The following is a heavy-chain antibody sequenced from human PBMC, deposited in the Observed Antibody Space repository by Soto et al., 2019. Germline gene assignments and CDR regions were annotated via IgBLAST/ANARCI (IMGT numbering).Heavy chain of an antibody. V-gene: IGHV1-2*02. J-gene: IGHJ6*02. CDR1: GCTFTGYY. CDR3: ARGHYDFPSGPQTTHYGMDV. D-gene: IGHD3-3*01. CDR2: INPNSGGT. Sequence: SVKVALTASGCTFTGYYMHWVGQAAGHGLEWMGWINPNSGGTNYAQKFQGRVTMTRDTSISTAYMELSRLRSDDTAVYYCARGHYDFPSGPQTTHYGMDVWGQGTTVTVSS.